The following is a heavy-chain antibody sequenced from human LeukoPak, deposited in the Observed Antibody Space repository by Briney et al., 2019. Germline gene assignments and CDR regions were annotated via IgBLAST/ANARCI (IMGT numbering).Heavy chain of an antibody. J-gene: IGHJ4*02. Sequence: PSETLSLTCAVSGYSISSGYYWGWIRQPPGKGLEWIGSIYHSGSTYYNPSLKSRVTISVDTSKNQFSLKLSAVTAPDTAGYSWASGGGGDGYNSDYWGQGTLVTVSS. CDR2: IYHSGST. V-gene: IGHV4-38-2*01. CDR3: ASGGGGDGYNSDY. D-gene: IGHD5-24*01. CDR1: GYSISSGYY.